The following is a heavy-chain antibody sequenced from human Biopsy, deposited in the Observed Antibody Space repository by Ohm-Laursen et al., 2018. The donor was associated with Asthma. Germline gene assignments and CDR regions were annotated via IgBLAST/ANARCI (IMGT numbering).Heavy chain of an antibody. J-gene: IGHJ3*02. CDR1: GLVFSQCG. Sequence: SLRLTCAAPGLVFSQCGMHWVRQGPGKGLEWVALVSSDGHNKYYEDSVKGRFTISRDNSRNRLYLQINSLTVEDSAVYFCARQSGQEYGDSIPFDTWGQGTKVAVSS. CDR3: ARQSGQEYGDSIPFDT. D-gene: IGHD3-22*01. CDR2: VSSDGHNK. V-gene: IGHV3-30*03.